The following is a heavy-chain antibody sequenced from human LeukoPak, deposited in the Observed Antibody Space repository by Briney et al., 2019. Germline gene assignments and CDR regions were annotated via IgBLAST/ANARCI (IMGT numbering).Heavy chain of an antibody. Sequence: AVYLGLYCSASAFTFSNYAMSWVGQAPGQGLMWVSAITDNGGSTYYPDSVKGRFTSSRSNSKNNLYLQMNSYEATDPSDYYCAKAPLRYGSGRTCYQFDFWGQGTLVTVSS. CDR3: AKAPLRYGSGRTCYQFDF. D-gene: IGHD2-15*01. CDR2: ITDNGGST. J-gene: IGHJ4*02. CDR1: AFTFSNYA. V-gene: IGHV3-23*01.